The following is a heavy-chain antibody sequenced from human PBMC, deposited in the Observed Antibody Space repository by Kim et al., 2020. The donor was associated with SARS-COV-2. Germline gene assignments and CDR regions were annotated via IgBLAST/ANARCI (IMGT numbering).Heavy chain of an antibody. CDR2: IYYSGST. CDR3: ARVTIVGATLFDY. D-gene: IGHD1-26*01. Sequence: SETLSLTCTVSGGSISSSSYYWGWIRQPPGKGLEWIGSIYYSGSTYYNPSLKSRVTISVDTSKNQFSLKLSSVTAADTAVYYCARVTIVGATLFDYWGQGTLVTVSS. J-gene: IGHJ4*02. V-gene: IGHV4-39*07. CDR1: GGSISSSSYY.